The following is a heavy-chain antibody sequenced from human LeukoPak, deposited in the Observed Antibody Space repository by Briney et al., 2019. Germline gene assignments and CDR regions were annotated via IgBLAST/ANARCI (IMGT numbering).Heavy chain of an antibody. Sequence: SQTLSLTCAISGDSVSRDSIAWNWIRQSPSRGLEWLGRTYYKSAWYNDYAVHMKSRITISPDTSKNQFSLQLNSVTPDDTAVYYCARVTGWPHFDYWGQGILVTVSS. CDR1: GDSVSRDSIA. D-gene: IGHD6-19*01. V-gene: IGHV6-1*01. J-gene: IGHJ4*02. CDR2: TYYKSAWYN. CDR3: ARVTGWPHFDY.